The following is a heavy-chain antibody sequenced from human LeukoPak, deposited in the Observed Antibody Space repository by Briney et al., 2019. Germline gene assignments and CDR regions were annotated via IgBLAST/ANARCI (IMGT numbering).Heavy chain of an antibody. CDR3: AKPLRDSSGYFAAGD. V-gene: IGHV3-30*02. D-gene: IGHD3-22*01. CDR1: GFPFSTYG. Sequence: GGSLRLSCAASGFPFSTYGRQWVRQAPGKGLEWVSFIRYDGNNKQYGDSVKGRFTISRDDSKNTLYLQMSSLRAEDTAVYYCAKPLRDSSGYFAAGDWGQGTLVTVSS. J-gene: IGHJ4*02. CDR2: IRYDGNNK.